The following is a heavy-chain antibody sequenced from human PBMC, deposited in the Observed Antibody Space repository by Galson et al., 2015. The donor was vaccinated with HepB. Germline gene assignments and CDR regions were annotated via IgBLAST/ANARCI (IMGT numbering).Heavy chain of an antibody. Sequence: SVKVSCKASGYTFTSYAMNWVRQAPGQGLEWMGWINTNTGNPTYAQGFTGRFVFSLDTSVSTAYLQISSLKAEDTAVYYCARERDSYYDFWSGYYTVGLFDYWGQGTLVTVSS. D-gene: IGHD3-3*01. CDR1: GYTFTSYA. J-gene: IGHJ4*02. CDR3: ARERDSYYDFWSGYYTVGLFDY. V-gene: IGHV7-4-1*02. CDR2: INTNTGNP.